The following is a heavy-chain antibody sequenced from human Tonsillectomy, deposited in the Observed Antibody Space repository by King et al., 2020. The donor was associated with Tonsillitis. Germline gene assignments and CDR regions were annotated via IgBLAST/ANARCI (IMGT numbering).Heavy chain of an antibody. CDR1: GFSFSQFC. D-gene: IGHD3-16*01. V-gene: IGHV3-7*01. J-gene: IGHJ4*02. CDR2: ISPDGTKK. Sequence: VQLVESGGAVVQPGGSLRLSCEVSGFSFSQFCMDWVCLASGRGLEWGAIISPDGTKKSARDRLTVSRDNAKNSLFLHMNSLRAEDTGIYYCARDPGWGAFDGWGEGTLVTVSS. CDR3: ARDPGWGAFDG.